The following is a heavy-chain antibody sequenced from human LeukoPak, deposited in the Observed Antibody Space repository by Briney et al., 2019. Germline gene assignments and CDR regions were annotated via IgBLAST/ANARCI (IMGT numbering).Heavy chain of an antibody. J-gene: IGHJ2*01. Sequence: SQTLSLTCAVSGSSISSGGYSWSWVRQPPGKGLEWIGYIYHTGSTYSNPSLKSRITISVDTSKNQFSLKLSSVTAADTAVYYCARDYDYGDELGFFDLWGRGTLVTVSS. V-gene: IGHV4-30-2*01. D-gene: IGHD4-17*01. CDR3: ARDYDYGDELGFFDL. CDR1: GSSISSGGYS. CDR2: IYHTGST.